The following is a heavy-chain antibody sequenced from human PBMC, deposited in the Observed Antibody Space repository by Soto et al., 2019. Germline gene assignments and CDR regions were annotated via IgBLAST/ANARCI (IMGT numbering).Heavy chain of an antibody. CDR2: FDYNNGRI. CDR3: VKDLVPGGADV. Sequence: SLRLSCEVSGFYIHDDAIHWAIHFVRQGPGKCLEWVSGFDYNNGRIDYADSVKGRFTTSGDSAKKSLYLQMNSLRVDDTAVYYCVKDLVPGGADVWGQGTTVTVSS. J-gene: IGHJ6*02. CDR1: GFYIHDDA. V-gene: IGHV3-9*01. D-gene: IGHD3-16*01.